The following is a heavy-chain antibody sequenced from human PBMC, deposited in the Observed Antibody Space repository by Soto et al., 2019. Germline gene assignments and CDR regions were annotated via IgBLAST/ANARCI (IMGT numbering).Heavy chain of an antibody. Sequence: SETLSLTCAVYGGSFSGYYWSWIRQPPGKGLEWIGEINHSGSTNYNPSLKSRVTISVDTSKNQFSLKLSSVTAADTAVYYCARGRGARDDIVVVPAAILSTLYFDYWGQGTLVTVSS. CDR2: INHSGST. CDR3: ARGRGARDDIVVVPAAILSTLYFDY. J-gene: IGHJ4*02. D-gene: IGHD2-2*01. V-gene: IGHV4-34*01. CDR1: GGSFSGYY.